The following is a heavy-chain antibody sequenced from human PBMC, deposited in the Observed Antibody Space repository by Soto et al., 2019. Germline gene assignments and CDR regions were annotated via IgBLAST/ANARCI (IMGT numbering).Heavy chain of an antibody. D-gene: IGHD3-16*01. J-gene: IGHJ5*02. Sequence: SVKVSCKASGGTFSSYAISWVRQAPGQGLEWMGGIIPIFGTANYAQKFQGRVTITADESTSTAYMELSSLRSEDTAVYYCARDLYGNRRIGRFDPWGQGTLFTVSS. CDR1: GGTFSSYA. CDR3: ARDLYGNRRIGRFDP. CDR2: IIPIFGTA. V-gene: IGHV1-69*13.